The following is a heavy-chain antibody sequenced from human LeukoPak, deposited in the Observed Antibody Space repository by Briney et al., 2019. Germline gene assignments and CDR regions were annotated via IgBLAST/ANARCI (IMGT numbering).Heavy chain of an antibody. V-gene: IGHV3-11*06. CDR3: ARDLVVRGRWSWFDP. CDR2: ISSSSNYI. Sequence: GGSLRLSCAASGFTFSDYYMSWIRQAPGKGLEWVSSISSSSNYIYYADSVKGRFTISRDNAKNSLFLQMNSLRAEDTAVYYCARDLVVRGRWSWFDPRGQGTLVTVSS. D-gene: IGHD3-10*01. CDR1: GFTFSDYY. J-gene: IGHJ5*02.